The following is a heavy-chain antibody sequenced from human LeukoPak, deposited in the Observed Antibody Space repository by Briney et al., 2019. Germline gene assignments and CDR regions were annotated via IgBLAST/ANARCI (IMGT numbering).Heavy chain of an antibody. CDR2: IKSKTDGGTT. V-gene: IGHV3-15*01. CDR1: GFTFSCYA. Sequence: GVPLRLSCTASGFTFSCYAMSFLRQSPGKGLEWVGHIKSKTDGGTTDSAAPGKGRFTISRNNSRNTLYLQMNSLKTEDTAVYSCPTDCIDTAMLCPDDWGQATLVTVYS. CDR3: PTDCIDTAMLCPDD. J-gene: IGHJ4*02. D-gene: IGHD5-18*01.